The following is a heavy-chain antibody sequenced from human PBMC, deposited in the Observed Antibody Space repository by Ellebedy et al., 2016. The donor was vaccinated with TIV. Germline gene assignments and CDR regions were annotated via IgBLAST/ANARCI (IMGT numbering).Heavy chain of an antibody. CDR3: AKDINAAGTGLSDY. CDR1: GFTFDDYT. J-gene: IGHJ4*02. Sequence: GESLKISXAASGFTFDDYTMHWVRQAPGKGLEWVSLISWDGGSTYYADSVKGRFTISRDNSKNSLYLQMNSLRTEDTALYYCAKDINAAGTGLSDYWGQGTLVTVSS. CDR2: ISWDGGST. V-gene: IGHV3-43*01. D-gene: IGHD6-13*01.